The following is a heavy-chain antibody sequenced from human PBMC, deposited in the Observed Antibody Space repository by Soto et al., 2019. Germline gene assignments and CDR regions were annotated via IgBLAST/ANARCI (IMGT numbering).Heavy chain of an antibody. D-gene: IGHD3-10*01. CDR2: ISPMFGAA. CDR3: AMEVQVHTPAFVY. V-gene: IGHV1-69*19. J-gene: IGHJ4*02. Sequence: QVQLVQSGAEMKKPGSSVKVSCQSSGGTFNTYAMNWVRQAPGQGPEWMGDISPMFGAANYAPKFQDRVTMTADESTGTSYMQLSSLTSEDTALYFCAMEVQVHTPAFVYWGQGTLVTGSS. CDR1: GGTFNTYA.